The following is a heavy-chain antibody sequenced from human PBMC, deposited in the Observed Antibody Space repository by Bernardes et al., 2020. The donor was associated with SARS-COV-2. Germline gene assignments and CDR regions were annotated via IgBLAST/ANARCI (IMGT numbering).Heavy chain of an antibody. V-gene: IGHV1-18*01. Sequence: ASMKVSCKASGYTFTSYGIHWVRQAPGQGLEWMGWISGYNGNTDYAQNLQGRVTMTIDTSMTTAYMELRSLRSDDTAVYYCARDGAGGVYAGFDYWGQGTLVTVSS. D-gene: IGHD3-16*01. CDR1: GYTFTSYG. J-gene: IGHJ4*02. CDR2: ISGYNGNT. CDR3: ARDGAGGVYAGFDY.